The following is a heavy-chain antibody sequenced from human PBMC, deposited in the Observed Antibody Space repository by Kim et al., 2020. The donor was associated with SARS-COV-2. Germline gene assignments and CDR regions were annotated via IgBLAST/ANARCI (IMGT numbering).Heavy chain of an antibody. J-gene: IGHJ6*02. CDR2: ISGSGGST. V-gene: IGHV3-23*01. D-gene: IGHD3-9*01. Sequence: GGSLRLSCAASGFTFSSYAMSWVRQAPGKGLEWVSAISGSGGSTYYADSVKGRFTISRDNSKNTLYLQMNSLRAEDTAVYYCAKKDLYDILTGYYMPYYYYGMDVWGQGTTVTVSS. CDR3: AKKDLYDILTGYYMPYYYYGMDV. CDR1: GFTFSSYA.